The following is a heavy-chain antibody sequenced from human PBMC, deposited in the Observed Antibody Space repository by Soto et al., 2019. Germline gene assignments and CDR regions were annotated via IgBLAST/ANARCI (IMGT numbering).Heavy chain of an antibody. CDR1: GYTFTNYG. J-gene: IGHJ4*02. CDR2: ISPYNGHT. CDR3: AREDFGNKLHY. D-gene: IGHD3-10*01. Sequence: VHLVQSGAEVKNPGASLKVSCKASGYTFTNYGISWVRQAPGQGLEWMGWISPYNGHTHYTQRFQGRVTMPTDTSTTTTFMELRSLSSDDTAGYYRAREDFGNKLHYWGKGPLVAVSS. V-gene: IGHV1-18*01.